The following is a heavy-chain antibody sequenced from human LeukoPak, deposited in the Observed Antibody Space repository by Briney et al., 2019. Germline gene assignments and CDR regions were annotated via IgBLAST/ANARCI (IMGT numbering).Heavy chain of an antibody. D-gene: IGHD1-20*01. V-gene: IGHV3-23*01. CDR2: SSGTGFST. Sequence: GGSLRLSCAASGFTLSTYYMAWVRQAPGKGLEFVSGSSGTGFSTHYADSVKGRFTISRDESKNILYLQMDSLRAEDTAVYYCARDGYNWIPFDAWGQGTPVTVSS. CDR1: GFTLSTYY. J-gene: IGHJ4*02. CDR3: ARDGYNWIPFDA.